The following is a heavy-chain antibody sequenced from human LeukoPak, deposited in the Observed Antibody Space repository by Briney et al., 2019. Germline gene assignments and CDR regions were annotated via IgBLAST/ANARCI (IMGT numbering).Heavy chain of an antibody. Sequence: GGSLRLSCAASGFTFSSYSMNWVRQAPGKGLKWVSYISSSSSTIYYADSVKGRFTISRDNAKNSLYLQMNSLRAEDTAVYYCAKGYSYGYSLNWGQGTLVTVSS. CDR2: ISSSSSTI. V-gene: IGHV3-48*01. CDR1: GFTFSSYS. D-gene: IGHD5-18*01. CDR3: AKGYSYGYSLN. J-gene: IGHJ4*02.